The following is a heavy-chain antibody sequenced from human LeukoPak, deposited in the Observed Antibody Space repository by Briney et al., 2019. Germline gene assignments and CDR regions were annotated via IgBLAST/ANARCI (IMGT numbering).Heavy chain of an antibody. CDR3: ARVQFAYYDRAFDT. J-gene: IGHJ3*02. CDR1: GGYISSYY. D-gene: IGHD3-10*02. V-gene: IGHV4-59*01. CDR2: IYYSGNT. Sequence: PSETLSLTCTVSGGYISSYYWSWIRQPPGKGLEWIGYIYYSGNTNYNPSLKSRVTISVDTSKNQFSLKVTSVSAADTAIYYCARVQFAYYDRAFDTWGQGTTVTVSS.